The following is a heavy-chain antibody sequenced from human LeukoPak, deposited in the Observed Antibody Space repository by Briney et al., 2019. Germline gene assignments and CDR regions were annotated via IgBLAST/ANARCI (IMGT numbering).Heavy chain of an antibody. CDR2: IKQDGSEK. Sequence: PGGSLRLSCAASGFTFSSYWVSWVRQAPGKGLEWVANIKQDGSEKYYVDSVKGRFTISRDDAKNSLYLQMNSLRAEDTAVYYCARDGLTLLEWSLILDYWGQGTLVTVSS. J-gene: IGHJ4*02. D-gene: IGHD3-3*01. V-gene: IGHV3-7*01. CDR1: GFTFSSYW. CDR3: ARDGLTLLEWSLILDY.